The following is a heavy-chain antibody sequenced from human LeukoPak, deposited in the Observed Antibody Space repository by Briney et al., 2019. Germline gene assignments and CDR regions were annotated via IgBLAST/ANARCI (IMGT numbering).Heavy chain of an antibody. Sequence: GGSLRLSCAASGFTFSSYAMSWVRQAPGRGLEWVSAISGSGGSTYYADSVKGRFTISRDNSKNTLYLQMNSLRAEDTAVYYCAKCYYDSSGYYPFDYWGPGNPGHRLL. J-gene: IGHJ4*02. CDR1: GFTFSSYA. V-gene: IGHV3-23*01. CDR3: AKCYYDSSGYYPFDY. D-gene: IGHD3-22*01. CDR2: ISGSGGST.